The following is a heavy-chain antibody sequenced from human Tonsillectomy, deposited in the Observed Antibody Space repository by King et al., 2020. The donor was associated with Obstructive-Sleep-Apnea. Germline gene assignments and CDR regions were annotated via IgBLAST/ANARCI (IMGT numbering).Heavy chain of an antibody. Sequence: VQLVESGGGLVQPGGSLRLSCAASGFTFSTYAMSWVRQTPGKGLEWVSTISGSGGATYYADSVKGRFTISRDNSENTLYMQMNSLRDEDTAVYYCAKGGFQYYASSVYFFFTAMDYWGQGTLVTVSS. V-gene: IGHV3-23*04. CDR1: GFTFSTYA. J-gene: IGHJ4*02. CDR2: ISGSGGAT. D-gene: IGHD3-22*01. CDR3: AKGGFQYYASSVYFFFTAMDY.